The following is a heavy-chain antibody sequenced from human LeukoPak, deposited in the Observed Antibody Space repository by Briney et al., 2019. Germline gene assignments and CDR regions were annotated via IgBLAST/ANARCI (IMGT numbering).Heavy chain of an antibody. CDR2: INHSGST. CDR3: ARGSTGTTLDWFDP. D-gene: IGHD1-7*01. J-gene: IGHJ5*02. CDR1: GGSFSGYY. Sequence: SETLSLTCAVYGGSFSGYYWSWIRQPPGKGLEWIGEINHSGSTNYNPSLKSRVTISVDTSKNQFSLKLSSVTAADTAVYYCARGSTGTTLDWFDPWGQGTLVTVSS. V-gene: IGHV4-34*01.